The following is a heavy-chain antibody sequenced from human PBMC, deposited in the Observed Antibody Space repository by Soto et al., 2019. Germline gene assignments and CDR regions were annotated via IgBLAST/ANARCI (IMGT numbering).Heavy chain of an antibody. J-gene: IGHJ6*02. CDR3: GRKYSSSWYGDYGMDV. D-gene: IGHD6-13*01. V-gene: IGHV4-59*01. Sequence: QVQLQESGPGLVKPSETLSLTCTVSGGSISSYYWSWIRQPPGKGLEWIGYIYYSGSTNYIPSLKSGGTISVDPAKNQSSRKLSSVTAADTAVYYCGRKYSSSWYGDYGMDVWGQGATVTVSS. CDR1: GGSISSYY. CDR2: IYYSGST.